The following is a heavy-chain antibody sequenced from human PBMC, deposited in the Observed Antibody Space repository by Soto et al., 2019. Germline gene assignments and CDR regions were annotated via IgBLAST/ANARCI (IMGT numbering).Heavy chain of an antibody. Sequence: QVQLVESGGGVVQPGRSLRLSCAASGFTFSSYGMHWVRQAPGKGLEWVAVISYDGSNKYYADSVKARFTISRDNSKNTLYRQMNSLRAEDTAVYYCAKGFAIFGVVTPFDYWGQGTLVTVSS. V-gene: IGHV3-30*18. CDR1: GFTFSSYG. J-gene: IGHJ4*02. D-gene: IGHD3-3*01. CDR2: ISYDGSNK. CDR3: AKGFAIFGVVTPFDY.